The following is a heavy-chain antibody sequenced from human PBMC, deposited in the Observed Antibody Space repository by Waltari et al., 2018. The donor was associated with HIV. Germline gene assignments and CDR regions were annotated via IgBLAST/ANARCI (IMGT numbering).Heavy chain of an antibody. Sequence: EVRLFESGGVLVQPGGSLSLSCAASGFAFSASAMTWVRQAPGKGLQWVSTISSNAISTYYADSVKGRFTISRDNSKNTLFLQMNSLRVEDTALYFCAKDLWDLTVVRGAFSFDPWGQGTLVTVSS. CDR1: GFAFSASA. D-gene: IGHD1-20*01. V-gene: IGHV3-23*01. CDR3: AKDLWDLTVVRGAFSFDP. CDR2: ISSNAIST. J-gene: IGHJ5*02.